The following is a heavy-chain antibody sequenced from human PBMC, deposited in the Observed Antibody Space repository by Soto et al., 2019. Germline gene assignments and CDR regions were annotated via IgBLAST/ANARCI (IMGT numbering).Heavy chain of an antibody. D-gene: IGHD3-16*02. J-gene: IGHJ4*02. V-gene: IGHV3-30-3*01. CDR2: ISYDGSEK. CDR3: ARADAWALPGYRFDY. CDR1: GFTFSSYA. Sequence: QAQLVESGGGVVQPGRSLRLSCAASGFTFSSYAMHWVRQAPDKGLEWVAVISYDGSEKHHADSVKGRFTISRDNSKNTLYLQMDSLRPEDTAVYYCARADAWALPGYRFDYWGQGTLITVSS.